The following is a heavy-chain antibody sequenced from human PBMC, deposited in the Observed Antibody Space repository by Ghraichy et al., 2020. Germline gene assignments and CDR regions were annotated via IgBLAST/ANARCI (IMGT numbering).Heavy chain of an antibody. CDR3: ARALNSYSYGYWMVSYFDY. Sequence: ASVKVSCKASGYTFTSYDITWVRQAPGQGLEWMGWISAYNGDTNYAQMLQGRVTMTTDTSTSTAYMELRSLRSDDTAVYYCARALNSYSYGYWMVSYFDYWGQGTLVTVSS. D-gene: IGHD5-18*01. V-gene: IGHV1-18*04. CDR1: GYTFTSYD. CDR2: ISAYNGDT. J-gene: IGHJ4*02.